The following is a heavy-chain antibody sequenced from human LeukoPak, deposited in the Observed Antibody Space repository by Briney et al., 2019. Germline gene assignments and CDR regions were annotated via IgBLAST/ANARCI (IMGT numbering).Heavy chain of an antibody. CDR2: ISYDGSNK. J-gene: IGHJ4*02. CDR3: AKEANYYDSSGLDY. CDR1: GFTFSSYG. Sequence: PGGSLRLSCAASGFTFSSYGMHWVRQAPGKGLEWVAVISYDGSNKYYADSVKGRFTISRDNSKNTLYLQMNSLRAEDTAVYYCAKEANYYDSSGLDYWGQGTLVTVSS. D-gene: IGHD3-22*01. V-gene: IGHV3-30*18.